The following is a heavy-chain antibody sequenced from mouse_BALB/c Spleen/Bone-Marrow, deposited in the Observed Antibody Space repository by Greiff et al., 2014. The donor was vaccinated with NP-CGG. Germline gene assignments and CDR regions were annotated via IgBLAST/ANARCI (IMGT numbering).Heavy chain of an antibody. V-gene: IGHV14-4*02. CDR1: GFNIKDYY. CDR3: NARGDYDFDYFDY. D-gene: IGHD2-4*01. CDR2: SDPENGDT. Sequence: VQLKESGAELVRSGASVKLSCTASGFNIKDYYMHWVEQRPEQGLEWIGWSDPENGDTEYAPKFQGKATMTADTSSNTDYLQLSSMTSENTAVYYCNARGDYDFDYFDYWGQGTTLTVSS. J-gene: IGHJ2*01.